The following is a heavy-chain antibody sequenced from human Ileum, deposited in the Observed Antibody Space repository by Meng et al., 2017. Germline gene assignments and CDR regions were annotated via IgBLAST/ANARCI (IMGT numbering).Heavy chain of an antibody. CDR3: AKLWWNGGRSFDI. CDR2: ISDTSSAT. J-gene: IGHJ3*02. Sequence: GESLKISCAASGFIFSIHGMSWVRQAPGKGLEWVATISDTSSATHYTASVRGLFTISRDNSKNTLYLQMSSLRDEDTAIYCCAKLWWNGGRSFDIWGQGTMVTVSS. V-gene: IGHV3-23*01. D-gene: IGHD2-8*02. CDR1: GFIFSIHG.